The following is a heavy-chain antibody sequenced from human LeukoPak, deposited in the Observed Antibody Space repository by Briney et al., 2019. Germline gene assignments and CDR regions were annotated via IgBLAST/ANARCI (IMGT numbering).Heavy chain of an antibody. D-gene: IGHD5-18*01. Sequence: GASVKVSCKASGYTFSGYYMHWVRQAPGQGLEWMGWINPNSGGTNYAQKFQGRVTMTRDTSISTAYMELSRLRSDDTAVYYCARDGGGYSYGYMYYWGQGTLVTVSS. V-gene: IGHV1-2*02. CDR3: ARDGGGYSYGYMYY. CDR1: GYTFSGYY. CDR2: INPNSGGT. J-gene: IGHJ4*02.